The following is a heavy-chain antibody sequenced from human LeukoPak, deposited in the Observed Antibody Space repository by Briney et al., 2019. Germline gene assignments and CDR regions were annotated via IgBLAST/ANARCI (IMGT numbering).Heavy chain of an antibody. Sequence: GASVKVSCKASGYTFTSYGISWVRQAPGQGLEWMGWISAYNGNTNYAQKLQGRVTMTTDTSTSTAYMELRSLRSDYTAVYYCALYVIPPDYGMDVWGQGTTVTVPS. J-gene: IGHJ6*02. D-gene: IGHD2/OR15-2a*01. CDR1: GYTFTSYG. CDR3: ALYVIPPDYGMDV. CDR2: ISAYNGNT. V-gene: IGHV1-18*01.